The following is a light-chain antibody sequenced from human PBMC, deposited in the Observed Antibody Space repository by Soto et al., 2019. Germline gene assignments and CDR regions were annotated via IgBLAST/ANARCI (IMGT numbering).Light chain of an antibody. Sequence: IHLTQSPSTPSGCVGARVTIXSRASQTISSWLAWYQQKPGKAPKLLIYKASTLKSGVPSRFSGSGSGTEFTLTISSLQPDDFATYYCQQYDTYSTFGQGTKVDIK. J-gene: IGKJ1*01. CDR2: KAS. CDR3: QQYDTYST. V-gene: IGKV1-5*03. CDR1: QTISSW.